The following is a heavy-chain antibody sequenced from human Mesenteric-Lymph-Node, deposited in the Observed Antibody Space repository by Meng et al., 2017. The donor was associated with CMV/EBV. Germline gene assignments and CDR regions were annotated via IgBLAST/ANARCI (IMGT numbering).Heavy chain of an antibody. V-gene: IGHV3-48*04. CDR2: ISSSSSTI. Sequence: GESLKISCAASGFTFSSYSMNWVRQAPGKGLEWVSYISSSSSTIYYADSVKGRFTISRDNAKNSLYLQMNSLRAEDTAVYYCARPPVENLRPNYYGMDVWGQGTTVTVSS. D-gene: IGHD4-17*01. J-gene: IGHJ6*02. CDR1: GFTFSSYS. CDR3: ARPPVENLRPNYYGMDV.